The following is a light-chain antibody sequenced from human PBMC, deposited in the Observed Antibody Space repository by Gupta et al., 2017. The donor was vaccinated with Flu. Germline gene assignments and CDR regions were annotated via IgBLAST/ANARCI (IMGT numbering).Light chain of an antibody. CDR1: SGDIGSYNY. CDR3: CSAAGGGTYV. J-gene: IGLJ1*01. CDR2: EAY. V-gene: IGLV2-23*01. Sequence: QSALTQPASVSWSPGQSITISCTGTSGDIGSYNYVSWYQQHPGKVPKLMIYEAYKRPSGVSDRFSASKSGNTASLTISGLQTEDEADYYCCSAAGGGTYVFGTGTEVTVL.